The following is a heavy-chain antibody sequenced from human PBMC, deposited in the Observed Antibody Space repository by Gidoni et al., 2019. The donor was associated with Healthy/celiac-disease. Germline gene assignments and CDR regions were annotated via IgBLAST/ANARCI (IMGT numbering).Heavy chain of an antibody. CDR1: GFTFDDYA. J-gene: IGHJ3*02. CDR2: ISWNSGSI. CDR3: AKDSGYSYGLGDAFDI. Sequence: EVQLVASGGGLVQPGRSLSLSCAASGFTFDDYAMHWVRQAPGKGLEWFSGISWNSGSIGYADSVKGRFTISRDNAKNSLYLQMNSLRAEDTALYYCAKDSGYSYGLGDAFDIWGQGTMVTVSS. D-gene: IGHD5-18*01. V-gene: IGHV3-9*01.